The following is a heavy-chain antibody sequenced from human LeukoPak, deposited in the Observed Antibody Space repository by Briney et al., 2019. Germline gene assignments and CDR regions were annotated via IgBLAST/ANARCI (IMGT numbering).Heavy chain of an antibody. D-gene: IGHD3-10*01. V-gene: IGHV4-34*01. CDR1: GGSYSGYS. J-gene: IGHJ4*02. Sequence: ASETLSLTCAVYGGSYSGYSWNWIRQPPVKGLEWIGEINHSGGTNYNPSLKSRVTISVDTSKKQFSLKLSSVTAADTAVYYCARGVDYYGVWGQGTLVTVSS. CDR2: INHSGGT. CDR3: ARGVDYYGV.